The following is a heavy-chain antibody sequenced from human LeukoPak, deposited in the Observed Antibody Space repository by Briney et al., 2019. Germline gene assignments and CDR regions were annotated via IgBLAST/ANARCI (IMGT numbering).Heavy chain of an antibody. D-gene: IGHD1-26*01. V-gene: IGHV3-48*03. CDR2: ISSSGSTI. Sequence: GSLRLSCAASGFTFSSYEMNWVRQAPGKGLEWVSYISSSGSTIYYADSVKGRFTISRDNAKNSLYLQMNSLRAGDTAVYYCARDHVLGGNIDYWGQGTLVTVSS. CDR3: ARDHVLGGNIDY. CDR1: GFTFSSYE. J-gene: IGHJ4*02.